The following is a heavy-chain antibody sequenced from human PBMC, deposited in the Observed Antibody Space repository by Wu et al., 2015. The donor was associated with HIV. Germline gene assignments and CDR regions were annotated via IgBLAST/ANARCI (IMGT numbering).Heavy chain of an antibody. Sequence: QVQLVQSGAEVKKPGASVKVSCKASGYTFTSYYMHWVRQAPGQGLEWMGIINPSGGSTSYAQKFQGRVTMTRDTSTSTVYMELSSLRSEDTAVYYCARADLTGGYSYGHSTYNWFDPWGQGTLVTVSS. CDR1: GYTFTSYY. J-gene: IGHJ5*02. D-gene: IGHD5-18*01. CDR3: ARADLTGGYSYGHSTYNWFDP. CDR2: INPSGGST. V-gene: IGHV1-46*01.